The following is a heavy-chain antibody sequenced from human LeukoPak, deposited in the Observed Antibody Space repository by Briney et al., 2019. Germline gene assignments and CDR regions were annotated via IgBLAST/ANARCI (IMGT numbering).Heavy chain of an antibody. CDR1: GGSISSSSYY. J-gene: IGHJ6*02. Sequence: SETLSLTCTVSGGSISSSSYYWGWIRQPPGKGLEWIGSIYYSGSTYYNPSLKSRVTISVDTSKNQFSLKLSSVTAADTAVYDCARHARGSGYYARMDVWGQGTTVTVSS. CDR2: IYYSGST. D-gene: IGHD3-22*01. V-gene: IGHV4-39*01. CDR3: ARHARGSGYYARMDV.